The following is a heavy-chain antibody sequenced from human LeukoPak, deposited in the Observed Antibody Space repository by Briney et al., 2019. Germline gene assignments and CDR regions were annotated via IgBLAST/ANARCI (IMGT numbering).Heavy chain of an antibody. J-gene: IGHJ4*02. CDR1: RFTFSSYS. CDR2: ISSSSSYI. V-gene: IGHV3-21*01. CDR3: ASGLVRGAAAGTVDY. D-gene: IGHD6-13*01. Sequence: PGGSLRLSCAASRFTFSSYSMNWVRPAPGKGLEWVSSISSSSSYIYYADSVKGRFTLSRDNAKNSLYLQMNSQRAEDTAVYYCASGLVRGAAAGTVDYWGQGTLVTVSS.